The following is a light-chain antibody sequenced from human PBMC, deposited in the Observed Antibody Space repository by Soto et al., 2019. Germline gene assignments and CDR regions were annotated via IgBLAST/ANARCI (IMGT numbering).Light chain of an antibody. V-gene: IGLV1-44*01. J-gene: IGLJ2*01. Sequence: QSVLTQPPSASGTPGQRVTISCSGRSSSIGSNTVNWYQQLPGTAPKLLIYSDNQRPSGVPDRFSGSKSGTSASLAISALRSEDEAHYYCAARDDSLKREVFGGGTKVTVL. CDR3: AARDDSLKREV. CDR1: SSSIGSNT. CDR2: SDN.